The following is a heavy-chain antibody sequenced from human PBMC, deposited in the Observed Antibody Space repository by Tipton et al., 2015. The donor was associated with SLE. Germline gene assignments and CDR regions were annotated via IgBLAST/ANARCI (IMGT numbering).Heavy chain of an antibody. CDR1: GGSFSGYY. CDR2: INHSGST. J-gene: IGHJ6*02. V-gene: IGHV4-34*01. Sequence: TLSLTCAVYGGSFSGYYWSWIRQPPGKGLEWIGEINHSGSTNYNPSLKSRVTISVDTSKNQFSLKLSSVTAADTAVYYCARARWGATIYYYYGMDVWGQGTTVTVSS. CDR3: ARARWGATIYYYYGMDV. D-gene: IGHD1-26*01.